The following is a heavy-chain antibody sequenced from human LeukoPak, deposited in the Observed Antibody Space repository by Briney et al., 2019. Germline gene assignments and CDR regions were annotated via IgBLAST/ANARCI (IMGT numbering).Heavy chain of an antibody. CDR1: GDSISSGTSY. CDR3: ERHRRPVVPARGMDV. D-gene: IGHD2-2*01. V-gene: IGHV4-39*01. Sequence: SETLSLTCTVSGDSISSGTSYWGWIRQPPGKGLQWIGTIYYSGITYYNPSLKCRVTISVDTSKNQFSLKLSSVTAADTAVYYCERHRRPVVPARGMDVWGQGTPVTVSS. J-gene: IGHJ6*02. CDR2: IYYSGIT.